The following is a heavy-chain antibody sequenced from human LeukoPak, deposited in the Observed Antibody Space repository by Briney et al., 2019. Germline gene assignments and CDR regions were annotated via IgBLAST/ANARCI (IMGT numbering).Heavy chain of an antibody. CDR1: GYTFTGYY. J-gene: IGHJ3*02. CDR2: INPNSGGT. D-gene: IGHD3-10*01. CDR3: ARAYGSGSYFAFDI. V-gene: IGHV1-2*06. Sequence: ASVKVSCKASGYTFTGYYMHWVRQAPGQGLEWMGRINPNSGGTNSAQKFQGRVTMTRDTSITTAYTELSSLRSDDTAVYYCARAYGSGSYFAFDIWGQGTMVTVSS.